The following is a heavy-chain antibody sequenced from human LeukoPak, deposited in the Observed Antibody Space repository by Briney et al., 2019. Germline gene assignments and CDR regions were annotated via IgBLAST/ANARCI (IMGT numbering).Heavy chain of an antibody. V-gene: IGHV3-23*01. Sequence: GGSLRLSCTASGFIFSNYAMSWVRQAPGKGLEWVSAISGSGGSTFYAESVKGRFTISRDNSRNTLELQMNSLRAEDTAVYYCAKDSWSSSWYFNYWGQGTLVTVSS. CDR2: ISGSGGST. J-gene: IGHJ4*02. D-gene: IGHD6-13*01. CDR3: AKDSWSSSWYFNY. CDR1: GFIFSNYA.